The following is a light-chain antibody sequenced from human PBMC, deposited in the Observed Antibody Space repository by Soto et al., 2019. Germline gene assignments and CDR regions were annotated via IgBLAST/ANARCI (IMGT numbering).Light chain of an antibody. J-gene: IGKJ5*01. Sequence: IVLTQSPYTLSLSPGERATLSCRASQSVRSERLACYQHKRGHAPRLVIFDASSRATGIPERFSGSGSGTDFTLPTTSLEPEDFAVYFCQHYDGSPITFGLGTRLEIK. CDR3: QHYDGSPIT. CDR1: QSVRSER. V-gene: IGKV3-20*01. CDR2: DAS.